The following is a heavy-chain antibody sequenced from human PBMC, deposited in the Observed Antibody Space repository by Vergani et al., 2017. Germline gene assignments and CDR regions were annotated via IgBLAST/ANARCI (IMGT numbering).Heavy chain of an antibody. CDR2: IYHSGST. CDR3: ARGHRPDSSGWSGRYYYYYGMDV. D-gene: IGHD6-19*01. CDR1: GGSISSGGYS. V-gene: IGHV4-30-2*01. J-gene: IGHJ6*02. Sequence: QLQLQESGSGLVKPSQTLSLTCAVSGGSISSGGYSWSWIRQPPGKGLEWIGYIYHSGSTHYNPSLKSRVTISVDRSKNQFSLKLSSVTAADTAVYYCARGHRPDSSGWSGRYYYYYGMDVWGQGTTVTVSS.